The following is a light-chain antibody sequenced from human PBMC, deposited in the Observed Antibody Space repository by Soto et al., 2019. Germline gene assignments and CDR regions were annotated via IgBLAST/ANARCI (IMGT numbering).Light chain of an antibody. CDR3: QSYDSSLSVV. CDR1: SSNIGAGYD. CDR2: GNV. V-gene: IGLV1-40*01. Sequence: QPVLTQPPSVSGAPGQRVTISCTGSSSNIGAGYDVHWYQQLPGTAPKLLIYGNVKRPSGVPDRFSGSKSGASASLAITGLQTEDEADYYCQSYDSSLSVVFGGGTKLTVL. J-gene: IGLJ2*01.